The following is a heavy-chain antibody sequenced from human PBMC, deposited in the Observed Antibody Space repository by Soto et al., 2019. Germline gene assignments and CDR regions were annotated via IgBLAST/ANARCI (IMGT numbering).Heavy chain of an antibody. CDR2: INPNGGRT. Sequence: ASVKVSCKASGYTFTNYHMHGVRQAPGQGPEWMGIINPNGGRTSYAQRFQGRVTMTRDTSTSTVYLELSSLTSEDTAVYYCARHNMHYYSPSEGYFYYGMDVWGQGTPVTVSS. CDR1: GYTFTNYH. V-gene: IGHV1-46*01. D-gene: IGHD3-10*01. CDR3: ARHNMHYYSPSEGYFYYGMDV. J-gene: IGHJ6*02.